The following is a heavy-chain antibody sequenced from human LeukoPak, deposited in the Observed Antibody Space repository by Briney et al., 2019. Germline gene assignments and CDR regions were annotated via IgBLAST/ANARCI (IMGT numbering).Heavy chain of an antibody. V-gene: IGHV1-69*05. Sequence: SVKVSCKASGGTFNHFGINWVRQAPGQGLEWMGGIIPIFGTANYAQKFQGRVTITTDESTSTAYMELSSLRSEDTAVYYCARVAVAGNGSPYWGQGTLVTVSS. CDR3: ARVAVAGNGSPY. J-gene: IGHJ4*02. D-gene: IGHD6-19*01. CDR2: IIPIFGTA. CDR1: GGTFNHFG.